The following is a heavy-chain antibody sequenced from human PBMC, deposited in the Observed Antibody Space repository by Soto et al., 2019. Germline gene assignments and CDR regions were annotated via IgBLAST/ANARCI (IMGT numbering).Heavy chain of an antibody. V-gene: IGHV1-2*02. CDR1: GYTFTGYY. Sequence: ASVKVSCKASGYTFTGYYMHWVRQAPGQGLEWMGWINPNSGGTNYAQKFQGRVTMTRDTSISTAYMELSRLRPDDTAVYYCAKGLKDIVVVVAATPGTYYYYGMDVWGQGTTVTVSS. J-gene: IGHJ6*02. CDR2: INPNSGGT. D-gene: IGHD2-15*01. CDR3: AKGLKDIVVVVAATPGTYYYYGMDV.